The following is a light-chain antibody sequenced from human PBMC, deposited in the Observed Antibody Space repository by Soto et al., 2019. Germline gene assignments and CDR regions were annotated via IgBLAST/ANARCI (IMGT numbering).Light chain of an antibody. J-gene: IGKJ1*01. CDR2: GAS. Sequence: EIVMTQSPATLSVSPGERATLSCRASQSVSSNLAWYQQKPGQAPRLLIYGASTRATGIPARFSGSGSGTEFTLSNTSPQSEDFAVYYGQQYNNWPSFGQGTKVEIK. CDR3: QQYNNWPS. V-gene: IGKV3-15*01. CDR1: QSVSSN.